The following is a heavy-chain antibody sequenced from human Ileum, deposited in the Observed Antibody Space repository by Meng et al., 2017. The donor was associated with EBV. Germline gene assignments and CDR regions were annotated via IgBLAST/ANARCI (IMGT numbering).Heavy chain of an antibody. V-gene: IGHV4-39*07. CDR2: MYYSGST. D-gene: IGHD6-19*01. J-gene: IGHJ4*02. CDR3: ATRVAAVKYYFDY. Sequence: LRGVGLWLRKPSETLSRTCTVSGGSISNENDYWGWIRQPPGKGLEWIGSMYYSGSTYYNPSLKSRVTMSLDTSKNQFSLQLTSVTAADTALYYCATRVAAVKYYFDYWGQGTLVTVSS. CDR1: GGSISNENDY.